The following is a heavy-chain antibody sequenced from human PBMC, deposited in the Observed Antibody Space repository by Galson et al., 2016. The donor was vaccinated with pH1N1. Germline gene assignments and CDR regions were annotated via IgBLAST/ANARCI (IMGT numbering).Heavy chain of an antibody. CDR2: IYPGDSDT. Sequence: QSGAEVKKPRESLRISCKGFGYSFSNYWIAWVRQMPGKGLECMGVIYPGDSDTKYNPSFEGQVVISADKSISSVFLQWNSLEASDTAMYYCARSTKGVSTGHFDSWGQGT. CDR1: GYSFSNYW. CDR3: ARSTKGVSTGHFDS. D-gene: IGHD1-1*01. V-gene: IGHV5-51*03. J-gene: IGHJ4*02.